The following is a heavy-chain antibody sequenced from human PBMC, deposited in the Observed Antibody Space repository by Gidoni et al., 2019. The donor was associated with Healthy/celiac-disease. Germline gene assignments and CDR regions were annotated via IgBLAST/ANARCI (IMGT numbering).Heavy chain of an antibody. D-gene: IGHD3-22*01. Sequence: QLQLQESGPGLVKPSETLSLTCTVSGGSISSSSYYWGWLRQPPGKGLEWIGSIYYSGSTYYNPSLKSRVTISVDTSKNQFSLKLSSVTAADTAVYYCARGMVVVIIAPFDYWGQGTLVTVSS. CDR3: ARGMVVVIIAPFDY. CDR2: IYYSGST. CDR1: GGSISSSSYY. J-gene: IGHJ4*02. V-gene: IGHV4-39*01.